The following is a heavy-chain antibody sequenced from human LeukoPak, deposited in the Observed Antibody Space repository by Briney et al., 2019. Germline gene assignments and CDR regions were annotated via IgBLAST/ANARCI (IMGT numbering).Heavy chain of an antibody. Sequence: PGGSLRLSCAASGFTFNNYAMNRVRQAPGKGLEWVSVISGSGGTTYYADSAKGRFTISRDSSKNTLYLQMNSLRAEDTAVYYCAKVSGGGLYYDGMDVWGQGTTVTVSS. V-gene: IGHV3-23*01. CDR3: AKVSGGGLYYDGMDV. J-gene: IGHJ6*02. CDR2: ISGSGGTT. CDR1: GFTFNNYA. D-gene: IGHD1-14*01.